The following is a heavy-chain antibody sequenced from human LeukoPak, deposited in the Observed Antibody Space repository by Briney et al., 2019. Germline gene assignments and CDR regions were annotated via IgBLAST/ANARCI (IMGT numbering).Heavy chain of an antibody. CDR2: ISSSCSTI. Sequence: GGSLRLSCAASGFTFSDYYMSWIRQAPGKGLEWVSYISSSCSTIYYADSVKGRFTISRDNPKNSLYLQMTSLRAEDTAVYYCARDGRSGYYLYYYYYYGMDVWGQGTTVTVSS. V-gene: IGHV3-11*01. CDR3: ARDGRSGYYLYYYYYYGMDV. D-gene: IGHD3-22*01. J-gene: IGHJ6*02. CDR1: GFTFSDYY.